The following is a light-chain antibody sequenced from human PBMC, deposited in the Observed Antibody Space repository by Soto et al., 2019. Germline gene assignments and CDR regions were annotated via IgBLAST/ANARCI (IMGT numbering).Light chain of an antibody. CDR3: SSYAGSNNFVV. V-gene: IGLV2-14*02. CDR2: EGS. CDR1: SSDVGSYTL. Sequence: QSALTQPASVSGSPGQSITISCTGTSSDVGSYTLVSWYQQNPGKAPKLMIYEGSKRPTGVPDRFSGSKSGKTASLTVSGLQAEDEADYYCSSYAGSNNFVVFGGGTQLTVL. J-gene: IGLJ2*01.